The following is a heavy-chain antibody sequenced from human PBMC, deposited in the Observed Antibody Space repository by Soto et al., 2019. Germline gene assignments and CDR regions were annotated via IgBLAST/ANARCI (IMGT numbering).Heavy chain of an antibody. CDR3: AATNWNDVWFDY. J-gene: IGHJ4*02. D-gene: IGHD1-20*01. CDR1: GGSISSYY. CDR2: IYYSGST. Sequence: SETLSLTCTVSGGSISSYYWSWIRQPPGKGLEWIGYIYYSGSTNYNPSLKSRVTISVDTSKNQFSLKLSSVTAADTAVYYCAATNWNDVWFDYWGQGTPVTVSS. V-gene: IGHV4-59*01.